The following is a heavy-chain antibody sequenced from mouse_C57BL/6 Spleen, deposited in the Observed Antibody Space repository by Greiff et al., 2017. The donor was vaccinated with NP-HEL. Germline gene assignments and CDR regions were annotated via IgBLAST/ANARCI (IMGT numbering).Heavy chain of an antibody. CDR2: IDPSDSYT. V-gene: IGHV1-69*01. CDR3: ARHYGSSPGYFDV. J-gene: IGHJ1*03. Sequence: QVQLQQPGAELVMPGASVKLSCKASGYTFTSYWMHWVKQRPGQGLEWIGEIDPSDSYTNYNQKFKGKSTLTVDKSSSTAYMQLSSLTSEDSAVYDGARHYGSSPGYFDVWGTGTTVTVSS. CDR1: GYTFTSYW. D-gene: IGHD1-1*01.